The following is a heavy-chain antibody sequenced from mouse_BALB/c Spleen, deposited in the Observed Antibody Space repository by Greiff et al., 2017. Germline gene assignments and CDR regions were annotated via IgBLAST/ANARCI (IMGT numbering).Heavy chain of an antibody. V-gene: IGHV5-12-1*01. CDR2: ISSGGGST. D-gene: IGHD1-2*01. CDR1: GFAFSSYD. CDR3: ARRTTATYFDY. J-gene: IGHJ2*01. Sequence: EVNLVESGGGLVKPGGSLKLSCAAYGFAFSSYDMSWVRQTPEKRLEWVAYISSGGGSTYYPDTVKGRFTISRDNAKNTLYLQMSSLKSEDTAMYYCARRTTATYFDYWGQGTTLTVSS.